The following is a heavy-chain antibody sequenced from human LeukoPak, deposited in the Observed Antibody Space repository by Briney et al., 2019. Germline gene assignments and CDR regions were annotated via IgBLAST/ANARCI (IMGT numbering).Heavy chain of an antibody. Sequence: PGGSLRLSCAASGFTFNNAWMSWVRHAPGKGLEWVGRIKSKTDGGTTDYAAPVKGRFTISRDESKNTLYLQMNSLKTEDTAVYYCTTEGGWSFYFDYWGQGTLVTVSS. J-gene: IGHJ4*02. CDR2: IKSKTDGGTT. CDR1: GFTFNNAW. CDR3: TTEGGWSFYFDY. V-gene: IGHV3-15*01. D-gene: IGHD2-15*01.